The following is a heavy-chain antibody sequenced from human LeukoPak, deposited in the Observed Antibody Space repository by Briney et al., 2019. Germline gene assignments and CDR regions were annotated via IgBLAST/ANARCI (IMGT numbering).Heavy chain of an antibody. V-gene: IGHV3-30*03. CDR3: ARDLVAAATTGGYYFEY. CDR1: GFTFSSFG. CDR2: TSYDGNEK. J-gene: IGHJ4*02. Sequence: GGSLRLSCAASGFTFSSFGMHWVRQAPGKGLEGVTVTSYDGNEKYYADSVKGRFTISRDNSKNTVYLQMNSLRVEDTAVYYCARDLVAAATTGGYYFEYWGQGTLVTVSS. D-gene: IGHD6-25*01.